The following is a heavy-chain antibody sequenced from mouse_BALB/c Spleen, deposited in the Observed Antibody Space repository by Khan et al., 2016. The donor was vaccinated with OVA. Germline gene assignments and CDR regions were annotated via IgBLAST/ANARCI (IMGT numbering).Heavy chain of an antibody. D-gene: IGHD6-1*01. V-gene: IGHV5-6-5*01. J-gene: IGHJ2*01. CDR3: TKCVFLYYMDY. Sequence: EVQLVESGGGLVKPGGSLKLSCAASGFTFTSYAMSWVRQTPETRLEWVASISSGGFTYYQDSVKGRLTISRDNARDILYLKMSSLRSEDTAIYYCTKCVFLYYMDYWGQGTTLTVSS. CDR1: GFTFTSYA. CDR2: ISSGGFT.